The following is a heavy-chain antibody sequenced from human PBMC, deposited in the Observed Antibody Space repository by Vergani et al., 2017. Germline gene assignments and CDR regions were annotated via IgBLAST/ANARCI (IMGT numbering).Heavy chain of an antibody. J-gene: IGHJ5*02. CDR1: GASIRSSNYY. CDR2: IYYSGST. V-gene: IGHV4-39*01. CDR3: ARHSTVEWLVKLGWIDP. D-gene: IGHD6-19*01. Sequence: QLQLQESGPGLVKPSATLSLTCSVSGASIRSSNYYWGWIRQPPGKGLEWIASIYYSGSTYYNPYLKSRVTISVDTSKNQFSLKRSSVTAADTAVYFGARHSTVEWLVKLGWIDPWGQGILVTVSS.